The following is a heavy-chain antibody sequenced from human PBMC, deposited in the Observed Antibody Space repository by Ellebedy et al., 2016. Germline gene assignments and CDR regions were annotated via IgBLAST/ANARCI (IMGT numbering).Heavy chain of an antibody. CDR1: GGTFNSYA. D-gene: IGHD3-22*01. CDR2: IIPIFGTA. Sequence: SVKVSXXASGGTFNSYAISWVRQAPGQGLEWMGGIIPIFGTANYAQKFQGRVTITADKSTSTAYMELSSLRSEDTAVYYCAREHDSSGKHDAFDIWGQGTMVTVSS. CDR3: AREHDSSGKHDAFDI. V-gene: IGHV1-69*06. J-gene: IGHJ3*02.